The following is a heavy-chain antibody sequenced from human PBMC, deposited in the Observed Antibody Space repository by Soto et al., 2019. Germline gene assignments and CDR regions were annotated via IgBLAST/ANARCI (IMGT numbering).Heavy chain of an antibody. J-gene: IGHJ4*02. CDR3: ARRGSGSYDDY. V-gene: IGHV3-23*01. D-gene: IGHD1-26*01. CDR1: GFTFSSYA. Sequence: EVQLLESGGGLVQPGGSLRLSCAASGFTFSSYAMRWVRQAPVKGLEWVSAISGSGGSTYYADSVKGRFTISRDNSKNTLYLQMNSLRAEDTAVYCCARRGSGSYDDYWGQGTLVNVSS. CDR2: ISGSGGST.